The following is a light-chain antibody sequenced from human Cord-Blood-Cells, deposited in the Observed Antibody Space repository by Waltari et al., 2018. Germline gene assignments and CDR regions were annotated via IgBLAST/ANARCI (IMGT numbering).Light chain of an antibody. Sequence: SYELTPPPSVSVSPGQTASIPCSGDNLGDKYACWYQQKPGQSPVLVIDQDSKRPSGIPERFSGSNSGNTATLTISGTQAMDEADYYCQAWDSSTVVFGGGTKLTVL. CDR1: NLGDKY. J-gene: IGLJ2*01. CDR3: QAWDSSTVV. CDR2: QDS. V-gene: IGLV3-1*01.